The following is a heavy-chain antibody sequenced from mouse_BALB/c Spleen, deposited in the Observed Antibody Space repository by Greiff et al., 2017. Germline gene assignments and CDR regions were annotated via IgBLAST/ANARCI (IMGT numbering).Heavy chain of an antibody. J-gene: IGHJ3*01. D-gene: IGHD2-14*01. V-gene: IGHV2-9*02. CDR2: IWAGGST. Sequence: VKLVESGPGLVAPSQSLSITCTVSGFSLTSYGVHWVRQPPGKGLEWLGVIWAGGSTNYNSALMSRLSISKDNSKSQVFLKMNSLQTDDTAMYYCARDNYRYDDNWGQGTLVTGSA. CDR1: GFSLTSYG. CDR3: ARDNYRYDDN.